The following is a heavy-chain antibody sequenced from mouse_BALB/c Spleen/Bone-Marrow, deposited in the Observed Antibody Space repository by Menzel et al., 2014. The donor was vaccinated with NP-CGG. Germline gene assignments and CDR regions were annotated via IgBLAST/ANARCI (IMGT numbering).Heavy chain of an antibody. CDR3: TTSTMITTDVMDY. CDR2: INPSNGGT. Sequence: VQLQQSGAELVKPGASVKLSCKASGYTFTGYWMHWVKLRPGQGFEWIGEINPSNGGTNYNEKFKRKATLTVDKSSYTAYMQLSSLTSEDSAVYYCTTSTMITTDVMDYWGQGTSVTVSS. CDR1: GYTFTGYW. V-gene: IGHV1S16*01. D-gene: IGHD2-4*01. J-gene: IGHJ4*01.